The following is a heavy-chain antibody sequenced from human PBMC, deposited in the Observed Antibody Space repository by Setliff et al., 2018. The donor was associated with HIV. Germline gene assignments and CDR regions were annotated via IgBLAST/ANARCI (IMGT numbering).Heavy chain of an antibody. CDR3: ATDRGTY. V-gene: IGHV3-48*04. CDR2: ISPSSTII. Sequence: GGSLRLSCGASGFSFSSYSMNWVRQAPGKGLEWVSYISPSSTIIYYVDSVKGRFTISRDNAKNSLYLQMNSLRAEDTAVYYCATDRGTYWGQGTLVTVSS. CDR1: GFSFSSYS. D-gene: IGHD1-7*01. J-gene: IGHJ4*02.